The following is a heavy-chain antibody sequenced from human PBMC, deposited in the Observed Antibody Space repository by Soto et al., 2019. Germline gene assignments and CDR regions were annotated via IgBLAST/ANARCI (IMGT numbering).Heavy chain of an antibody. CDR1: GFTFRDYA. V-gene: IGHV3-23*01. CDR3: GKERRGSGWSVCNF. D-gene: IGHD6-19*01. J-gene: IGHJ4*02. CDR2: ISGNGNSA. Sequence: AQLLESGGDLVQPGGSLRLSCAASGFTFRDYAMNWVRQAPGKGLEGVADISGNGNSARHADSVKGRFTISRDNSQNALYLDMTSLRVDDTAIYYCGKERRGSGWSVCNFWGQGTLVTVSS.